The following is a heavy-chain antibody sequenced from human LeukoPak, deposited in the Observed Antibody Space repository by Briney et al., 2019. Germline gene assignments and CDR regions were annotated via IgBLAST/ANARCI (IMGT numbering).Heavy chain of an antibody. Sequence: PSQTLSLTCTVSGGSISSGGYYWSWIRQHPGKALEWIGYIYYSGSTYYTPSLKSRVTISVDTSKNQFSLKLSSVTAADTAVYYCASRYCSSTSCYWFDPWGQGTLVTVSS. CDR1: GGSISSGGYY. CDR2: IYYSGST. J-gene: IGHJ5*02. CDR3: ASRYCSSTSCYWFDP. D-gene: IGHD2-2*01. V-gene: IGHV4-31*03.